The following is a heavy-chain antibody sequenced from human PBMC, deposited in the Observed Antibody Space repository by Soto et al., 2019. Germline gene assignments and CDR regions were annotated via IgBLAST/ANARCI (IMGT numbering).Heavy chain of an antibody. Sequence: GGSLRLSCAASGFTFSSYSMNWVRQAPGKGLEWVSSISSSSSYIYYADSVKGRFTISRDNAKNSLYLQMNSLRAEDTAVYYCARDQPLPASLNYDFWSGYQNDAFDIWGQGTMVTVSS. D-gene: IGHD3-3*01. CDR1: GFTFSSYS. CDR2: ISSSSSYI. V-gene: IGHV3-21*01. CDR3: ARDQPLPASLNYDFWSGYQNDAFDI. J-gene: IGHJ3*02.